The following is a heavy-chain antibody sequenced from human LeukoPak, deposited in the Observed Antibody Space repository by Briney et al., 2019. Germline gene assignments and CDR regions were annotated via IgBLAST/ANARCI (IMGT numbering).Heavy chain of an antibody. CDR2: IYSGDRT. Sequence: GGSLRLSCVASGLSVRGSYMSWVRQAPGKGLEWVSVIYSGDRTYYADSVKGRFTISRDTSKNTLYLQMNNLRADDTAIYYCTRDLTGTTWSENDYWGQGTLVT. J-gene: IGHJ4*02. D-gene: IGHD6-13*01. CDR1: GLSVRGSY. CDR3: TRDLTGTTWSENDY. V-gene: IGHV3-53*01.